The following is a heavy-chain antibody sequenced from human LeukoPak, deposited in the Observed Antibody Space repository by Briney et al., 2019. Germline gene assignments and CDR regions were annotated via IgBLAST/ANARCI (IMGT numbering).Heavy chain of an antibody. CDR2: INHRGST. V-gene: IGHV4-34*01. CDR1: GGSFSGYY. D-gene: IGHD5-12*01. Sequence: SETLSLTCAVSGGSFSGYYWSWIRQPPGKGLEWIGEINHRGSTNYNPSLKSRVTISVDTSKNHFSLKLSSVTAADTAVYYCTRNTGGYGGYFDYWGQGTLVTVSS. CDR3: TRNTGGYGGYFDY. J-gene: IGHJ4*02.